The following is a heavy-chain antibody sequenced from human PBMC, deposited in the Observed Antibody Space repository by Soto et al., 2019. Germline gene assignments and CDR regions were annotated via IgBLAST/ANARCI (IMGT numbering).Heavy chain of an antibody. D-gene: IGHD2-2*01. CDR2: ISGSGGST. V-gene: IGHV3-23*01. Sequence: PGGSLRLSCAASGFTFSSYAMSWVRQAPGKGLEWVSAISGSGGSTYYADSVKGRFTISRDNSKNTLYLQMNSLRAEDTAVYYCAKRQDIVVVPAAPIVYYYYGMDVWGQGTTVTVSS. CDR1: GFTFSSYA. CDR3: AKRQDIVVVPAAPIVYYYYGMDV. J-gene: IGHJ6*02.